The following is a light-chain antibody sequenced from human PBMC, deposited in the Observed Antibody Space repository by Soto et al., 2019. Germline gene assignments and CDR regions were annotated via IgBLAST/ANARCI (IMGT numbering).Light chain of an antibody. CDR1: QGIIDY. J-gene: IGKJ1*01. CDR3: QKYDTAPQT. V-gene: IGKV1-27*01. Sequence: DIQMTQSPSSLSASVGDTVTITCRASQGIIDYLAWYQQRPGKVPKLLIYAASTLQTGVPSRFSGSGAGTDFTLTISSHQPEDVATYYCQKYDTAPQTFGQGTRVEI. CDR2: AAS.